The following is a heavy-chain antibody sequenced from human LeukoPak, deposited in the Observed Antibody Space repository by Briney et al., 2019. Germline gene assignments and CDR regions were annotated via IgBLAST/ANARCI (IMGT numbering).Heavy chain of an antibody. J-gene: IGHJ4*02. V-gene: IGHV4-34*01. CDR3: ARRGSGWRLDY. D-gene: IGHD6-19*01. CDR2: INHSGST. CDR1: GGSFSGYY. Sequence: SETLSLTCAVYGGSFSGYYWSWIRQPPGKGLEWIGEINHSGSTNYNPSLKSRVTISVDTSKNQFSLKLSSVTAADTAVYYCARRGSGWRLDYWGQGTLVTVSS.